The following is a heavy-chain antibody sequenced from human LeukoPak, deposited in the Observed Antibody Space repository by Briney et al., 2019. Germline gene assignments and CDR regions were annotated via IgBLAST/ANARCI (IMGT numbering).Heavy chain of an antibody. CDR2: ISGSGGST. J-gene: IGHJ4*02. D-gene: IGHD2-15*01. Sequence: GGSLRLSCAASGFTFSSYAMSWVRQAPGKGLEWVSAISGSGGSTYYADSVKGRFTISRDNSKNTLYLQMNSLRAEDTAVYYCAKWLRGLGYCSGGSCYSEDYFDYWGQGTLVTVSS. V-gene: IGHV3-23*01. CDR1: GFTFSSYA. CDR3: AKWLRGLGYCSGGSCYSEDYFDY.